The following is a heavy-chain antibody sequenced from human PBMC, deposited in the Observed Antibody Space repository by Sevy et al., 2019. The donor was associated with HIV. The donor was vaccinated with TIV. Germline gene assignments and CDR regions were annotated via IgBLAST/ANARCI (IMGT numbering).Heavy chain of an antibody. CDR3: ARDPMVGATMAFDI. CDR2: IWYDGSNK. V-gene: IGHV3-33*01. J-gene: IGHJ3*02. CDR1: GFTFSSYG. Sequence: GGSLRLSCAASGFTFSSYGMHWVRQAPGKGLEWVAVIWYDGSNKYYADSVKGRFTISRDNSKNTLYLQMNSLRAEDTVLYYGARDPMVGATMAFDIWGQGTMVTVSS. D-gene: IGHD1-26*01.